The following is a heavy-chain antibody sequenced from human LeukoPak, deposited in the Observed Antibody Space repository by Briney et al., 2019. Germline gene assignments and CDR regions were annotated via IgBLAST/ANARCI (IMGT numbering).Heavy chain of an antibody. CDR3: ARDRSKVTAYDDALDI. J-gene: IGHJ3*02. D-gene: IGHD2-21*02. V-gene: IGHV3-48*03. CDR2: ISDIGTTQ. CDR1: GFTFRRYE. Sequence: GGSLRLSCPASGFTFRRYELNWVRQAPGKGLEGVSYISDIGTTQHYADSVKGRFIISRDNAKNSLYLQMNSLTAADTAVYYCARDRSKVTAYDDALDIWGQGTMVIVSS.